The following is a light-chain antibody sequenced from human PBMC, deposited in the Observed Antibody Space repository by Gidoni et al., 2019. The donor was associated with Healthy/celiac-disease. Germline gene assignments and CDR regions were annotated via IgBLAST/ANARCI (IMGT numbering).Light chain of an antibody. Sequence: QSLFTQPTPVPADPGQKVTFSCSGSSSNIGNNYVSWYKQLPGTAPKLLICDNNNRPSGCPDRFSGSKSVTSATLGITGLQPGDEADYYCGTWDSSLSAYVFGTGTKVTVL. V-gene: IGLV1-51*01. CDR2: DNN. J-gene: IGLJ1*01. CDR1: SSNIGNNY. CDR3: GTWDSSLSAYV.